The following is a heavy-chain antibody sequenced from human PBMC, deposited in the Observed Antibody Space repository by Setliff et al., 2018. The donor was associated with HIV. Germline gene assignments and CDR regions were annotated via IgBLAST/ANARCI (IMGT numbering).Heavy chain of an antibody. D-gene: IGHD3-3*01. CDR2: IKQDGSEK. Sequence: PGGSLRLSCAASGFTFSNYAMHWVRQAPGKGLEWVANIKQDGSEKYYVDSVKGRFTISRDNAKNSLYLQMNSLRAEDTAVYYCARDRGYFDFWGGYYTDDAFDIWGQGTMVTVSS. V-gene: IGHV3-7*03. CDR3: ARDRGYFDFWGGYYTDDAFDI. CDR1: GFTFSNYA. J-gene: IGHJ3*02.